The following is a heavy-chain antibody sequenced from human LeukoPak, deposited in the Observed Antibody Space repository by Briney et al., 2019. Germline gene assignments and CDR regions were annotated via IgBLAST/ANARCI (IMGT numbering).Heavy chain of an antibody. D-gene: IGHD6-19*01. CDR1: GGSISSYY. J-gene: IGHJ4*02. CDR3: ARAGGWYFDY. V-gene: IGHV4-59*01. Sequence: SETLSLTCTVSGGSISSYYWSWIRQPPGKGLEWIGYIYYSGSTDYNPSLKSRVTISVDTSKNQFSLKLSSVTAADTAVYYCARAGGWYFDYWGQGTLVTVSS. CDR2: IYYSGST.